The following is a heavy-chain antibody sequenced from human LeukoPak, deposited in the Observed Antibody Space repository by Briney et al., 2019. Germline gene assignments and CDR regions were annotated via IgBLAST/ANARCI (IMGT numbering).Heavy chain of an antibody. J-gene: IGHJ6*03. CDR3: ARAHPDIVVVPAAIDYYYYYYMDV. CDR2: ISAYNGNT. V-gene: IGHV1-18*01. CDR1: GYTFTSYG. Sequence: GASVKVSCKASGYTFTSYGISWVRQAPGQGLEWMGWISAYNGNTNYAQKLQGRVTMTTDTSTSTAYMELRSLRSDDTAVYYCARAHPDIVVVPAAIDYYYYYYMDVWGKGTTVTVSS. D-gene: IGHD2-2*02.